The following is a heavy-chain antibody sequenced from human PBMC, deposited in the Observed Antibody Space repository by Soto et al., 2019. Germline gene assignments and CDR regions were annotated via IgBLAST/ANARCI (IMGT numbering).Heavy chain of an antibody. J-gene: IGHJ4*01. V-gene: IGHV1-69*02. CDR1: GDTFNFYT. CDR3: ATNYGSGSTHFDN. D-gene: IGHD3-10*01. CDR2: IFPMLGMS. Sequence: QVQLVQSGAEVKTPGSSVKVSCTASGDTFNFYTLSWVRQAPGQGLEWMGRIFPMLGMSNYAQKFQGRVTMIADNSTRTVYIVLSGQRSESTALYYCATNYGSGSTHFDNWGHGTLVTVSS.